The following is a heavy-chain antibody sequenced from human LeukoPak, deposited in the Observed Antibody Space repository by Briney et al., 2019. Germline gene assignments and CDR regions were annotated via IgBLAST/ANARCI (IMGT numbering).Heavy chain of an antibody. V-gene: IGHV7-4-1*02. D-gene: IGHD1-26*01. CDR1: GGTFSSYA. CDR3: TSVIVGATAPWFDP. J-gene: IGHJ5*02. Sequence: ASVKVSCKAPGGTFSSYAISWVRQAPGQGLGWMGWINTNTGKPVYAQGLTGRFVFSWDTSVSTAYPQISSLKTEDTSIYFCTSVIVGATAPWFDPWGQGTPVTVSS. CDR2: INTNTGKP.